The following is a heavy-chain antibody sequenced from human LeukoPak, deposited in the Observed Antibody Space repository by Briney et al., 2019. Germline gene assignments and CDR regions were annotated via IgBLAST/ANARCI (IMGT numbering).Heavy chain of an antibody. Sequence: PGGSLRLSCTASGFTFGDYAMSWVRQAPGKGLEWVGFIRSKAYGGTTEYAASVKGRFTISRDDSKSIAYLQMNSLKTEDTAVYYCTRARIVVVYYYYYYMDVWGKGTTVTVSS. CDR2: IRSKAYGGTT. D-gene: IGHD3-22*01. CDR1: GFTFGDYA. CDR3: TRARIVVVYYYYYYMDV. J-gene: IGHJ6*03. V-gene: IGHV3-49*04.